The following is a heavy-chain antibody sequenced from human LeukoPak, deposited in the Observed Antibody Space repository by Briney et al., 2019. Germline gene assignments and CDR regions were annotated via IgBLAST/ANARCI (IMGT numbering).Heavy chain of an antibody. CDR2: INPSGGST. V-gene: IGHV1-46*01. D-gene: IGHD3-9*01. CDR3: ARAYYDILTGYYD. CDR1: GYTLTSYY. Sequence: ASVKVSRKASGYTLTSYYMHWVRQAPGQGLEWMGIINPSGGSTSYAQKFQGRVTMTRDTSTSTVYMELSSLRSEDTAVYYCARAYYDILTGYYDWGQGTLDTVSS. J-gene: IGHJ4*02.